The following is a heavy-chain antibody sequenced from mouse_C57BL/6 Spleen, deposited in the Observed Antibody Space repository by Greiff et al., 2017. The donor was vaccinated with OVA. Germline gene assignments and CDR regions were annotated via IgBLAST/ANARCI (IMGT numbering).Heavy chain of an antibody. Sequence: QVQLKESGPELVKPGASVKISCKASGYAFSSSWMNWVKQRPGKGLEWIGRIYPGDGDTNYNGKFKGKATLTADKSSSTAYMQLSSLTSEDSAVYFCAREDYYGSWGYWGQGTTLTVSS. D-gene: IGHD1-1*01. CDR3: AREDYYGSWGY. J-gene: IGHJ2*01. CDR1: GYAFSSSW. CDR2: IYPGDGDT. V-gene: IGHV1-82*01.